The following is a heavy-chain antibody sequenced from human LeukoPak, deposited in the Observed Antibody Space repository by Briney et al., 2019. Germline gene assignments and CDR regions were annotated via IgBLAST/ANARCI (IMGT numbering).Heavy chain of an antibody. CDR1: GFTLSSYS. CDR3: VRGYPLGVATFDS. J-gene: IGHJ4*02. CDR2: ISHNSRTM. Sequence: GGSLRLSCAASGFTLSSYSMNWVRQAPGKGLEWVSYISHNSRTMHYADSVKGRLTISRDDAKNSLFLQMNSLRDEDTAVYYCVRGYPLGVATFDSWGQGTLVIVSS. D-gene: IGHD3-10*01. V-gene: IGHV3-48*02.